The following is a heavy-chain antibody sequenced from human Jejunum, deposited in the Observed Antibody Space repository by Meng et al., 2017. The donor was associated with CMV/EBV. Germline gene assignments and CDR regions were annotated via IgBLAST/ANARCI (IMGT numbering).Heavy chain of an antibody. CDR1: GYTFASYG. D-gene: IGHD3-10*01. CDR2: FVNNVDT. Sequence: VHLLSPGAAVTRPGASLRVSCEASGYTFASYGISWLRQAPGQGLEWMGWFVNNVDTYSAQKFQGRVTMTTDTHTSTAFMELRSLRSDDTAVYYCARGTPGRSYSDYWGQGTLVTVSS. CDR3: ARGTPGRSYSDY. V-gene: IGHV1-18*01. J-gene: IGHJ4*02.